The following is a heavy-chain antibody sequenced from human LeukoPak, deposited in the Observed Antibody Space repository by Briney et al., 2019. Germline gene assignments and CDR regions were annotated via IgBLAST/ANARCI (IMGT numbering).Heavy chain of an antibody. CDR3: ARGGGLDV. CDR1: GFTFSSYW. Sequence: GGSLRLSCAASGFTFSSYWMNWARQAPGKGREWVASINHNGNVNYYVDSVKGRFTISRDNAKNSLYLQMGNLRAEDTAVYFCARGGGLDVWGQGATVTVSS. V-gene: IGHV3-7*03. CDR2: INHNGNVN. J-gene: IGHJ6*02. D-gene: IGHD3-16*01.